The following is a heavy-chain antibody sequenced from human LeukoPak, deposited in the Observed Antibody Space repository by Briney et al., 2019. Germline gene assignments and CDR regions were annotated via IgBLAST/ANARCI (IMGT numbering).Heavy chain of an antibody. J-gene: IGHJ5*02. CDR3: ARGATYSSSWYRWIEP. CDR2: ISYDETNE. Sequence: GGSLRLSCAASGFTFSSCSMHWVRQARGKGLEWVAFISYDETNEYYADCVKGRFTISRDNSKYTLYVQMKRERGEDTGVCYCARGATYSSSWYRWIEPWGQGTLVIVSS. D-gene: IGHD6-13*01. CDR1: GFTFSSCS. V-gene: IGHV3-30-3*01.